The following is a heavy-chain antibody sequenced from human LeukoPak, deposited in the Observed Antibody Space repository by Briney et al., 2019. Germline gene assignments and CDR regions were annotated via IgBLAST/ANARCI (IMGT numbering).Heavy chain of an antibody. CDR1: GFTFSNYS. V-gene: IGHV3-21*01. J-gene: IGHJ6*02. Sequence: GGSLRLSCAASGFTFSNYSMNWVRQAPGKGLEWVSSISSSSSYIYYADSVKGRFTISRDNAKNSLYLQMNSLRAEDTAVYYCARAIFPSSSPIFRSCGMDVWGQGTTVTVSS. D-gene: IGHD3-9*01. CDR3: ARAIFPSSSPIFRSCGMDV. CDR2: ISSSSSYI.